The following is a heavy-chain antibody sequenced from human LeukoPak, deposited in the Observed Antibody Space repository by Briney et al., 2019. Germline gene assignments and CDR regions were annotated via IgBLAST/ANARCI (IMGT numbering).Heavy chain of an antibody. CDR1: GFTFSSYS. J-gene: IGHJ4*02. V-gene: IGHV3-21*01. CDR2: ISSSSSYI. Sequence: GGSLRLSCAASGFTFSSYSMNWVRQAPGKGLEWVSSISSSSSYIYYADSVKGRFTISRDNAKNSLYLQMNSLRAEDTAVYYCARDNTIFGVVPFDYWGQGTLVTVSS. CDR3: ARDNTIFGVVPFDY. D-gene: IGHD3-3*01.